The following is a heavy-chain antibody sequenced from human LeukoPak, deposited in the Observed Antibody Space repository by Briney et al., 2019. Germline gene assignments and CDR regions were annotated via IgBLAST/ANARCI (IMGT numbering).Heavy chain of an antibody. V-gene: IGHV3-7*01. CDR3: ARDTAGNDY. D-gene: IGHD1-1*01. Sequence: GGSLRLSCEASGFTFSSYWMSWVRQAPGKGLEWVAKINQDGSEKYYVDSVKGRFTISRDNAKISLYLQMSSLRAEDTAVYYCARDTAGNDYWGQGTLVTVSS. CDR2: INQDGSEK. CDR1: GFTFSSYW. J-gene: IGHJ4*02.